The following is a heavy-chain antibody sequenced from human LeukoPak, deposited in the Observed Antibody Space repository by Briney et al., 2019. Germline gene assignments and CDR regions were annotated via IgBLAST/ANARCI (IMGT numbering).Heavy chain of an antibody. D-gene: IGHD1-26*01. CDR1: GYTFTSYY. V-gene: IGHV1-46*01. Sequence: ASVKVSCKASGYTFTSYYMHWVRQAPGQGLEWMGIINPSGGSTSYAQNFQGRVTMSTDTLTNTADMELTRLRSDDTAVYYCARAPLGGSYNAFDIWGQGTMVTVSS. CDR3: ARAPLGGSYNAFDI. CDR2: INPSGGST. J-gene: IGHJ3*02.